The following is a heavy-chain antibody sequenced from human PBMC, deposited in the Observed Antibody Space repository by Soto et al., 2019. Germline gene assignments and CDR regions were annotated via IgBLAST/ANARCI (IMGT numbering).Heavy chain of an antibody. CDR1: GFTFDDYA. J-gene: IGHJ6*02. CDR2: ISWNSGSI. V-gene: IGHV3-9*01. CDR3: AKDTIDYGMDV. Sequence: EVQLVESGGGLVQPGRSLRLSCAASGFTFDDYAMHWVRQAPGKGLEWVSGISWNSGSIGYADSVKGRFTISRDNAKNSLYLQMNSLRAEDTALYYCAKDTIDYGMDVWGQGTKVTVSS.